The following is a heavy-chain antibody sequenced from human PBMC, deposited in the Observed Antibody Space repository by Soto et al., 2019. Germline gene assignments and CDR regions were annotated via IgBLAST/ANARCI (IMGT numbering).Heavy chain of an antibody. CDR2: IKEDGSAK. CDR3: VRNSGWFTFAS. Sequence: PGGSLRLSCAASGFTFSRLWMDWVRHAPGKGLEWVANIKEDGSAKYYVDSVKGRFTISRDKANISLYLQMTGLRADDTAMYYRVRNSGWFTFASWGRGTLVTVSS. J-gene: IGHJ4*02. V-gene: IGHV3-7*03. CDR1: GFTFSRLW. D-gene: IGHD6-19*01.